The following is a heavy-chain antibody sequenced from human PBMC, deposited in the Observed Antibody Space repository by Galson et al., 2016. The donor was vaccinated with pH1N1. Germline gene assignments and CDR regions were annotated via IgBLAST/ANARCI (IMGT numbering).Heavy chain of an antibody. CDR2: IYPGDADT. Sequence: QSGAEVKKPGKSLKISCKASGYSFITSWIGWVRQTPGKGLEWMGIIYPGDADTKYSPSFQGQVTVSADKSISTAYLQWRSLKASDTAMYYCARQVGGDAGTVGEGAYDIWGQGTMVTVSS. D-gene: IGHD2-21*01. CDR1: GYSFITSW. J-gene: IGHJ3*02. CDR3: ARQVGGDAGTVGEGAYDI. V-gene: IGHV5-51*01.